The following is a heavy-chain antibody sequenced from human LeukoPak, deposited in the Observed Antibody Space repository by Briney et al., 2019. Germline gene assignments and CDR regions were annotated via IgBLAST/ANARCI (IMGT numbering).Heavy chain of an antibody. CDR3: SRYGFVGADFDY. CDR2: ISGSGDST. D-gene: IGHD1-26*01. CDR1: GFTLSSYA. J-gene: IGHJ4*02. Sequence: GGSLRLSCAASGFTLSSYAMAWVRQAPGKGLEWVSFISGSGDSTYYADSVKGRFTISRDNSKNTLYLQMNCLRAEDTAVYYCSRYGFVGADFDYWGRGTLVTVSS. V-gene: IGHV3-23*01.